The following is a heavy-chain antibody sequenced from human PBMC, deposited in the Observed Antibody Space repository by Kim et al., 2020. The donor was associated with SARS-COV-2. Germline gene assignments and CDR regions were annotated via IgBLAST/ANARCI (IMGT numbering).Heavy chain of an antibody. CDR1: GFTFSSYA. D-gene: IGHD1-7*01. CDR2: ISSSGGST. CDR3: AKSITGTINLDFDY. J-gene: IGHJ4*02. Sequence: GGSLRLSCAASGFTFSSYAMSWVRQAPGKGLEWVSAISSSGGSTYYADSVKGRLTISRDNTKNTLYLQMNSLRAEDTAVYYCAKSITGTINLDFDYWGQGTLVTVSS. V-gene: IGHV3-23*01.